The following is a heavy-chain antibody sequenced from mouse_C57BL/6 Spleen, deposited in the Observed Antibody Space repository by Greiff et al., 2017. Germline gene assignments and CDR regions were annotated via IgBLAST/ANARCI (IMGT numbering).Heavy chain of an antibody. J-gene: IGHJ2*01. Sequence: QVQLQQSGPGLVQPSQSLSITCTVSGFSLTSYGVHWVRQSPGKGLEWLGVIWRGGSTDYNAAFMSRLSITKDNSKSQVFFKMNSLQADDTAIYYCAKNSELGQSHYFDYWGQGTTLTVSS. CDR1: GFSLTSYG. CDR2: IWRGGST. CDR3: AKNSELGQSHYFDY. D-gene: IGHD4-1*01. V-gene: IGHV2-5*01.